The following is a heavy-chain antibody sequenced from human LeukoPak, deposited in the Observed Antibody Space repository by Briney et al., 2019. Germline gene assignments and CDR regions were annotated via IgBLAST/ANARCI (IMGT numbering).Heavy chain of an antibody. CDR2: ISYDGSNK. V-gene: IGHV3-30*03. Sequence: GGSLRLSCAVSGFTFSSYAMHWVRQAPGKGLEWVAVISYDGSNKYYADSVKGRFTISRDNSKNTLYLQMNSLRADDTAVYYCARDAYGDMNNWFDPWGQGTLVTVSS. D-gene: IGHD4-17*01. CDR3: ARDAYGDMNNWFDP. CDR1: GFTFSSYA. J-gene: IGHJ5*02.